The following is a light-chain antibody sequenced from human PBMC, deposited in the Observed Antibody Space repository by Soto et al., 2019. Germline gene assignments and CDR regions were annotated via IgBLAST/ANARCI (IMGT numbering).Light chain of an antibody. J-gene: IGKJ4*01. V-gene: IGKV1-16*02. CDR2: AAS. CDR1: QDMNDY. CDR3: QQYNHYPLT. Sequence: DIQMTQSPSSLSASVGDSVTITCRASQDMNDYLAWFQQKPGKAPQSLIYAASTLQSGVPSKFSGTGSGTDFTLTINSLQPEDFATYYWQQYNHYPLTFGGGTKVQIK.